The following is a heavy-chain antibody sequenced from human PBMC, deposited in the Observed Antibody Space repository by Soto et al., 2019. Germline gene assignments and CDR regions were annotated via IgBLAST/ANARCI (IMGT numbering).Heavy chain of an antibody. J-gene: IGHJ4*02. D-gene: IGHD6-19*01. CDR3: PTAGGLGVVAGDY. V-gene: IGHV4-30-2*01. CDR2: IYHSGST. CDR1: GGSISSGGYS. Sequence: QLQLQESGSGLVKPSQTLSLTCAVSGGSISSGGYSWSWIRQPPGKGLEWIGYIYHSGSTYYNPTYKAGITIAVDRSTNQWSLKLSDVTDAVTAVYYCPTAGGLGVVAGDYWGQGTLVTVAS.